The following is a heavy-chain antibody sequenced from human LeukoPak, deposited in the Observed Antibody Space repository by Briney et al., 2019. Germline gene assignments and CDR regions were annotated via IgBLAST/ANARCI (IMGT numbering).Heavy chain of an antibody. CDR3: ARGTFDP. CDR2: IHPNSGDT. Sequence: GASVKVSCKASGYTFTDHHMRWVRQAPGQGLEWMGWIHPNSGDTNYAQKFQGRVTMTRDTSISTAYMELSRLRSDDTAVYYCARGTFDPWGQGTLVTVSS. CDR1: GYTFTDHH. V-gene: IGHV1-2*02. J-gene: IGHJ5*02.